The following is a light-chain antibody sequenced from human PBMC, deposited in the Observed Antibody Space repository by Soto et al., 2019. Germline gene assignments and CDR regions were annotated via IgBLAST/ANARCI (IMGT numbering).Light chain of an antibody. CDR3: QQYYSYPQT. Sequence: AILMTQSPSSLSASTGDRVTITCRASQGISSYLAWYQQKPGKAPKLLIYAASTLQSGVPSRFSGSGSGTDFTLTISCLQSEDFATHYCQQYYSYPQTFGQGTKVDIK. CDR1: QGISSY. CDR2: AAS. J-gene: IGKJ1*01. V-gene: IGKV1-8*01.